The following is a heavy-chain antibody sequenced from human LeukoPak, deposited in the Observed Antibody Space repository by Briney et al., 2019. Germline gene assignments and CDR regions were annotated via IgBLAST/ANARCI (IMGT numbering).Heavy chain of an antibody. V-gene: IGHV3-43*02. D-gene: IGHD3-22*01. CDR3: AKEDHDSSAFDI. J-gene: IGHJ3*02. CDR2: ISGDGGST. CDR1: GFTFDDYA. Sequence: PGGSLRLSCAASGFTFDDYAMHWVRQAPGKDLEWVSLISGDGGSTYYADPVKGRFTISRDNSKNSLYLQMNSLRTEDTALYYCAKEDHDSSAFDIWGQGTMVTVSS.